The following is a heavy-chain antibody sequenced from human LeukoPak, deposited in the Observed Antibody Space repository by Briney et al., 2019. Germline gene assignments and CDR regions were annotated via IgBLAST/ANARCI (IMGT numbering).Heavy chain of an antibody. V-gene: IGHV1-46*03. CDR2: INPSGGST. Sequence: ASVKVSCKASGYTFTSYYMHWVRQAPGQGLERMGIINPSGGSTSYAQKFQGRVTMTRDTSTSTVYMELSSLRSEDTAVYYCARDTYYYDSSGYFFDYWGQGTLVTVSS. D-gene: IGHD3-22*01. CDR3: ARDTYYYDSSGYFFDY. J-gene: IGHJ4*02. CDR1: GYTFTSYY.